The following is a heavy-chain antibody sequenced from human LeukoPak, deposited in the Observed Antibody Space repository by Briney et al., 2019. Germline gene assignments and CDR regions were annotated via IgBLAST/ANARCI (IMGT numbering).Heavy chain of an antibody. J-gene: IGHJ4*02. V-gene: IGHV1-2*02. CDR3: ARANFLYCSSSTCLFDY. Sequence: ASVKVSCKASGYTFTDYYKHWVRQAPGQGFEWMGWINPNDGDTNYAQKFQGRVTMTRDTSISTAHMEVSRLRSDDTAVYYCARANFLYCSSSTCLFDYWGQGTLVTVSS. CDR1: GYTFTDYY. D-gene: IGHD2-2*01. CDR2: INPNDGDT.